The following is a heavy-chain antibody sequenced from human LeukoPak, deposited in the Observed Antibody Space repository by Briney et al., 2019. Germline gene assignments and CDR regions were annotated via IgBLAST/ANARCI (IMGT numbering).Heavy chain of an antibody. CDR3: AKNAWYCLDY. V-gene: IGHV4-4*03. CDR2: IFHSGST. J-gene: IGHJ4*02. D-gene: IGHD6-13*01. CDR1: GDSISNNIW. Sequence: PPETLSLTCTVSGDSISNNIWWSWVRQPPGKGLEWIGEIFHSGSTNYNPSLKSRVTISLDKSKNQVALRVDPLTAADTAVYYCAKNAWYCLDYWGQGTLVTVSS.